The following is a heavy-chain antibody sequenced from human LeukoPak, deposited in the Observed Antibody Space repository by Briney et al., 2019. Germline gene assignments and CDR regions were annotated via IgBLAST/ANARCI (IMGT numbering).Heavy chain of an antibody. CDR2: IYHSGST. J-gene: IGHJ4*02. V-gene: IGHV4-38-2*02. Sequence: PSETLSLTCTVSGYSISSGYYWGWIRQPPGKGLEWIGSIYHSGSTYYNPSLKSRVTISVDTSKNQFSLKLSSVTAADTAVYYCARDRWQQLADYWGQGTLVTVSS. D-gene: IGHD6-13*01. CDR1: GYSISSGYY. CDR3: ARDRWQQLADY.